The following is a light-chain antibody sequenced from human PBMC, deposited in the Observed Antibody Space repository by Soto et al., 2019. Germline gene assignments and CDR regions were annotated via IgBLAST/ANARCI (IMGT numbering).Light chain of an antibody. Sequence: QSALTQPASVSGSPGQSITISCTGTSSDVGGYNYVSWYQQHPGKAPKLMIYDVSNRPSGVSNRFTGSKSSNTASLTNAGLHADDEDDYCCSSSTSRGSLVFGGGTKLTVL. CDR3: SSSTSRGSLV. CDR1: SSDVGGYNY. CDR2: DVS. J-gene: IGLJ2*01. V-gene: IGLV2-14*01.